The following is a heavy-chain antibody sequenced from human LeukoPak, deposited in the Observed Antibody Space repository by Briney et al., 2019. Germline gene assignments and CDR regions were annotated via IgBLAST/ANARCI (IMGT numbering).Heavy chain of an antibody. CDR1: GGSISNYY. V-gene: IGHV4-4*07. CDR3: AREFYSNTWYYLDY. Sequence: PSETLSLTCTVSGGSISNYYWSWIRQPAGKGLEWIGRIYTSGSTNDNPTNYNPSLKSRVTMSLDTSKNQFSLKLTSLTAADTAVYCCAREFYSNTWYYLDYWGQGTLVTVSS. D-gene: IGHD6-13*01. CDR2: IYTSGSTNDNPT. J-gene: IGHJ4*02.